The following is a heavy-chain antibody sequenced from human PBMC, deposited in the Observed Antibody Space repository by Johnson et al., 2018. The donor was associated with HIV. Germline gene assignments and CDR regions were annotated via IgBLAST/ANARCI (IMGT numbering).Heavy chain of an antibody. Sequence: QVQLVESGGGVVQPGGSLRLSCAASGFTFSSYGMHWVRQAPGKGLEWVAFIRYDGSNKYYADSVKGRFTISRDNAKNSLYLQMNSLRAEDTAVYYCARDRLWFGESDAFDIWGQGTMVTVSS. CDR3: ARDRLWFGESDAFDI. V-gene: IGHV3-30*02. CDR1: GFTFSSYG. CDR2: IRYDGSNK. J-gene: IGHJ3*02. D-gene: IGHD3-10*01.